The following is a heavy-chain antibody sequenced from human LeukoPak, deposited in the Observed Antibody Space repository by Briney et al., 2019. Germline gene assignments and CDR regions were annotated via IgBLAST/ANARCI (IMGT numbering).Heavy chain of an antibody. CDR1: GYTFTGYY. J-gene: IGHJ5*02. D-gene: IGHD3-10*01. Sequence: ASVKVSCKASGYTFTGYYMHWVRQAPGQGLEWMGWINPNSGGTNYAQKFQGWVTMTRDTSISTAYMELSRLRSDDTAVYYCARSSMVRGIIMAQFDPWGQGTLVTVSS. V-gene: IGHV1-2*04. CDR3: ARSSMVRGIIMAQFDP. CDR2: INPNSGGT.